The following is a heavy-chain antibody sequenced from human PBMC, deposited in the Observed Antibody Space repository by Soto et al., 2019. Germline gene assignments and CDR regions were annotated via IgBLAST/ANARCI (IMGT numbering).Heavy chain of an antibody. CDR1: GYTFTSYA. Sequence: QVQLVQSGAEEKKPGASVKVSCKASGYTFTSYAMHWVRQAPGQRLEWMGWINAGNGNTKYSQKFQGRVTITRDTSARTDYKELSSLRSEDTAEYYCARDVAAAAYWGQGTLVTVSS. CDR3: ARDVAAAAY. V-gene: IGHV1-3*05. CDR2: INAGNGNT. D-gene: IGHD6-13*01. J-gene: IGHJ4*02.